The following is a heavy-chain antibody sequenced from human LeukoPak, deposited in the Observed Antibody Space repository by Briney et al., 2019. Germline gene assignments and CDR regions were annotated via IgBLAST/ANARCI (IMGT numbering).Heavy chain of an antibody. CDR3: AREATANSIDY. V-gene: IGHV4-59*12. Sequence: SETLSLTCTVSGGSITNYYWSWIRQPPGKGLEWIGYIHYSGSTKYKSSLKSRVTISVDTSKNQFSLQLNSVTLEDTAVYYCAREATANSIDYWGQGTLVTVSS. CDR2: IHYSGST. D-gene: IGHD2/OR15-2a*01. J-gene: IGHJ4*02. CDR1: GGSITNYY.